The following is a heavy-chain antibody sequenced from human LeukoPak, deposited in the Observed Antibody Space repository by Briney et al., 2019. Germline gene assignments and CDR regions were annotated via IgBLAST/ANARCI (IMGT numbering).Heavy chain of an antibody. J-gene: IGHJ4*02. CDR3: AREGYSSSSYRPSYFDY. CDR2: IYTSGST. D-gene: IGHD6-13*01. CDR1: GGSISSYY. V-gene: IGHV4-4*07. Sequence: SETLSLTCTVSGGSISSYYWSWIRQPAGKGLEWIGRIYTSGSTNYNPSLKSRVTMSVDTSKNQFSLKLSSVTAADTAVYYCAREGYSSSSYRPSYFDYWGQGTLVTVSS.